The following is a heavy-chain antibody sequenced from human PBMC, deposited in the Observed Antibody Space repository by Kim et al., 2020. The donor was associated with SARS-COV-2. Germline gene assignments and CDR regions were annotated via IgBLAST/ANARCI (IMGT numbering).Heavy chain of an antibody. CDR3: ARQPGASGGWYTEYYYGMDV. CDR2: IYTSGST. CDR1: GGSISSYY. J-gene: IGHJ6*02. Sequence: SETLSLTCTVSGGSISSYYWSWIRQPAGKGLEWIGRIYTSGSTNYNPSLKSRVTMSVDTSKNQFSLKLSSVTAADTAVYYCARQPGASGGWYTEYYYGMDVWGQGTTVTVSS. D-gene: IGHD6-19*01. V-gene: IGHV4-4*07.